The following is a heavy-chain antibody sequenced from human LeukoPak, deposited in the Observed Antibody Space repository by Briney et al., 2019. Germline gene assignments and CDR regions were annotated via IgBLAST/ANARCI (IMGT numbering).Heavy chain of an antibody. D-gene: IGHD5-12*01. Sequence: PAGSLTLSCAASGFTVSSDYMSWDRQAQGKVLQWVSVIYTGGSTYYAESVKGRFTISRDNSKNTLYLEMNSLRAEDTAVYYCARVFYSGYSRWFDPWGQGTLVTVSS. V-gene: IGHV3-66*01. CDR2: IYTGGST. J-gene: IGHJ5*02. CDR3: ARVFYSGYSRWFDP. CDR1: GFTVSSDY.